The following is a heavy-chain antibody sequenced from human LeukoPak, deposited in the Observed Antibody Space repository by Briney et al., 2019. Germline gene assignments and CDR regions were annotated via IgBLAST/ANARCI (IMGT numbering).Heavy chain of an antibody. CDR2: INHSGST. D-gene: IGHD3-10*01. CDR3: ARHYGSGSYYYYYYMDV. J-gene: IGHJ6*03. CDR1: GGSFSGYY. V-gene: IGHV4-34*01. Sequence: SETLSLTCAVYGGSFSGYYWSWIHQPPGKGLEWIGEINHSGSTNYNPSLKSRVTISVDTSKNQFSLKLSSVTAADTAVYYCARHYGSGSYYYYYYMDVWGKGTTVTISS.